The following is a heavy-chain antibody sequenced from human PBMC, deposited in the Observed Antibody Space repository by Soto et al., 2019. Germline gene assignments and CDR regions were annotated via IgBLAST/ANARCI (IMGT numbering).Heavy chain of an antibody. Sequence: SEPLSLTCTVSGASLRSTDYHWCWIRQAPGKGLEWIGYVYYTGSTYYNPSLMSRLTISVDTSKNQFSLKLTSVTAAETAVYYCVRTARQGAVAPHWFDRWGQGTQVTVSS. CDR2: VYYTGST. CDR1: GASLRSTDYH. CDR3: VRTARQGAVAPHWFDR. V-gene: IGHV4-30-4*01. J-gene: IGHJ5*02. D-gene: IGHD2-21*02.